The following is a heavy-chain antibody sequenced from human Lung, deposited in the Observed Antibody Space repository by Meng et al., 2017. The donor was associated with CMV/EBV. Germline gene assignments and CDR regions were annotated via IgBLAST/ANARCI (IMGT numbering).Heavy chain of an antibody. J-gene: IGHJ4*02. CDR1: GGSFSGYY. D-gene: IGHD3-3*01. Sequence: SXAVYGGSFSGYYWSWIRQPPGKGLEWIGEINHSGSINYNPSLKSRVTISVDTSKDQFSLKLNSVTAADTAVYYCARAPIINDFWSGQVSNYFDNWXQGTXVTVAS. V-gene: IGHV4-34*01. CDR3: ARAPIINDFWSGQVSNYFDN. CDR2: INHSGSI.